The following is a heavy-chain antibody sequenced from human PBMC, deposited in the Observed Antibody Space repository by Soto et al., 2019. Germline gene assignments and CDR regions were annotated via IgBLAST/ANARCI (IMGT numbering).Heavy chain of an antibody. CDR1: GGTFSSYA. CDR3: ARDEAYDFWSGFYPAAPPYYYYGRDV. CDR2: IIPVLGVE. J-gene: IGHJ6*02. V-gene: IGHV1-69*04. Sequence: VASVKVSCKASGGTFSSYAISWVRQAPGQGLEWMGRIIPVLGVEYYAQKFQGRVTITADKSTSTAYMELSSLRSDDTAVYYCARDEAYDFWSGFYPAAPPYYYYGRDVWGQRTTVTAAS. D-gene: IGHD3-3*01.